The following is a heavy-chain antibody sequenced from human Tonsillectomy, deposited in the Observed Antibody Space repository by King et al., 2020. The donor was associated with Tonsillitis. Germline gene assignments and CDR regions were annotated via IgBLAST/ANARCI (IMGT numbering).Heavy chain of an antibody. D-gene: IGHD1-26*01. CDR1: GFIFSGHA. CDR2: ISFDGNKE. J-gene: IGHJ4*02. V-gene: IGHV3-30*01. CDR3: ARDNYAYSGSFHGY. Sequence: VQLVESGGGVVQPGRSPRLSCAASGFIFSGHAMHWVRQTPGKGLEWVAAISFDGNKEYYGDSVRGRFTISRDNSENTLDLQMNSLTAEDTAVYYCARDNYAYSGSFHGYWGQGTLVTVSS.